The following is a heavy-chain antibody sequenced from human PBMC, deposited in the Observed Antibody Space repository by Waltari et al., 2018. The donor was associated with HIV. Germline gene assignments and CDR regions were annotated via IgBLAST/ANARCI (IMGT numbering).Heavy chain of an antibody. CDR1: GFNVSSFS. J-gene: IGHJ1*01. CDR3: AKDLTFAYSSGCHQH. V-gene: IGHV3-33*03. CDR2: IWPDGNKK. Sequence: QVYLVESGGGAVQPGKSLRLSCVASGFNVSSFSMHWVRQAPGQVLKWVAVIWPDGNKKFYAESVKGRFIISRDRSKNTIYLQMNSLRAEDTAIYYCAKDLTFAYSSGCHQHWGQGTLVTVSS. D-gene: IGHD6-19*01.